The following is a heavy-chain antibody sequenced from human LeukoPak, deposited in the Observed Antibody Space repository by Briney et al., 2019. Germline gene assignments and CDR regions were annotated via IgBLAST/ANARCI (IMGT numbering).Heavy chain of an antibody. D-gene: IGHD3-10*01. J-gene: IGHJ3*02. Sequence: ASVKVSCKVSGYTLTELSMHWVRQAPGKGLEWMGGFDPEDGETIYAQKFQGRVTMTEDTSTDTAYMELSSLRSEDTAVYYCATIYGLWFGEGDALDIWGQGTMVTVSS. CDR1: GYTLTELS. CDR2: FDPEDGET. V-gene: IGHV1-24*01. CDR3: ATIYGLWFGEGDALDI.